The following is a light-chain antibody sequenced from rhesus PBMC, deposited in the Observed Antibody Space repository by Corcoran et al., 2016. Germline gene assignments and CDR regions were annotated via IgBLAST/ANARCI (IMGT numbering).Light chain of an antibody. V-gene: IGKV1-32*02. J-gene: IGKJ4*01. CDR3: QQGNVNPLT. Sequence: DIQMPQSPSSLSASVGDKVTIACRASQAIRRYLNCYQQKPGKAPNFLIDFAKTLSSGVPSRYRGSGSVKEFTLPISSLQTEDFATYSYQQGNVNPLTCDEGTKVEVK. CDR2: FAK. CDR1: QAIRRY.